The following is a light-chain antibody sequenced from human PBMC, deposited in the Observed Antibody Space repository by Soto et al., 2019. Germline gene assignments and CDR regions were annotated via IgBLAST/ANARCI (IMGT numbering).Light chain of an antibody. J-gene: IGKJ2*01. Sequence: ETVLTQSPGTVSLSPGERATLSCRTSQSVNSNYLAWYQQKPGQAPRLLIYGVFNRATGIPDRFSGSGSGTDFTLTISGLEPEDSAVYSPRTFGQGTKLEIK. CDR2: GVF. CDR3: RT. CDR1: QSVNSNY. V-gene: IGKV3-20*01.